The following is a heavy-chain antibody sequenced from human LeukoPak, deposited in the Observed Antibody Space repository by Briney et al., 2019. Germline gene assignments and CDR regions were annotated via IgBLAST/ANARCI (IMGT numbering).Heavy chain of an antibody. Sequence: SQTLSLTCAISGDSVSSNRAVWNWIRQSPSRGLEWLGRTYYRSKWHSDYATSVKSRLILNTDTSKNQFSLQLNSVTPEDTAVYYCARSGMVEIADWAQGTLVIVSS. J-gene: IGHJ4*02. V-gene: IGHV6-1*01. D-gene: IGHD2-21*01. CDR2: TYYRSKWHS. CDR1: GDSVSSNRAV. CDR3: ARSGMVEIAD.